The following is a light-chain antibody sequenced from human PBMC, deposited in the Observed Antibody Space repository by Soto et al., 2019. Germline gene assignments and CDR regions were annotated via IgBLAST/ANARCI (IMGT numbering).Light chain of an antibody. J-gene: IGKJ1*01. V-gene: IGKV3D-15*01. CDR1: QSVDND. CDR2: DAS. CDR3: QQYNDWPLT. Sequence: EIVMTQSPATLSVSPGDRATLSCRASQSVDNDLAWYQQKPGQPPRLLIYDASTRATGIPARFSGSQSGTEFTLTISSLQSEDFALYYCQQYNDWPLTFGQGTKVDIK.